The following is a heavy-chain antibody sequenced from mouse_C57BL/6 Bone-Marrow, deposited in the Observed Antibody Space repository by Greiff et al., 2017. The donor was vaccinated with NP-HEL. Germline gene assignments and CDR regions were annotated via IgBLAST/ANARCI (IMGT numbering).Heavy chain of an antibody. CDR2: IYPRSGNT. J-gene: IGHJ4*01. Sequence: VKLMESGAELARPGASVKLSCKASGYTFTSYGISWVKQRTGQGLEWIGEIYPRSGNTYYNEKFKGKATLTADKSSSTAYMELRSLTSEDSAVYFCARLAYSNYPYYAMDYWGQGTSVTVSS. V-gene: IGHV1-81*01. D-gene: IGHD2-5*01. CDR1: GYTFTSYG. CDR3: ARLAYSNYPYYAMDY.